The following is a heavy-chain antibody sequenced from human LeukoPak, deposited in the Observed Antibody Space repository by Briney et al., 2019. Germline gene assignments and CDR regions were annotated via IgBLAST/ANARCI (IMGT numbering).Heavy chain of an antibody. Sequence: SETLSLTCTVSGGSISSYYWSWIRQPPGKGLEWIGYIYYSGSTNYNPSLKSRVTISVDTSKNQFSLKLSSVTAADTALYYCARWGSNLEWFDPWGQGILVTVSS. J-gene: IGHJ5*02. CDR3: ARWGSNLEWFDP. CDR1: GGSISSYY. CDR2: IYYSGST. V-gene: IGHV4-59*08. D-gene: IGHD3-16*01.